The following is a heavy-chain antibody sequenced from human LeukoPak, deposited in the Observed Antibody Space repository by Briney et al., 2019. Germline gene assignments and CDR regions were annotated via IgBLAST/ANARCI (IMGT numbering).Heavy chain of an antibody. Sequence: PSETLSLTCTVSGGSVSSGSYYWSWIRQPPGKGLEWIGYIYYSGSTNYNPSLKSRVTISVDTSKNQFSLKLSSVTAADTAVYYCAREAIGYSSSWSGYAFDIWGQGTMVTVSS. D-gene: IGHD6-13*01. CDR3: AREAIGYSSSWSGYAFDI. V-gene: IGHV4-61*01. J-gene: IGHJ3*02. CDR2: IYYSGST. CDR1: GGSVSSGSYY.